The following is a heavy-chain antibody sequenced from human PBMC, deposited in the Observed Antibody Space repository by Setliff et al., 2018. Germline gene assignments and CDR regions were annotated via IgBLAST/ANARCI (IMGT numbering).Heavy chain of an antibody. CDR2: INPSGGST. J-gene: IGHJ1*01. Sequence: ASVKVSCKASGYTFTSYYMHWVRQAPGQGLEWMGIINPSGGSTSYAQKFQGRVTMTRDTSTSTVYMELGSLRSEDTAVYYCARGGGGPDSSGYFEYFQHWGQGTLVTVSS. V-gene: IGHV1-46*01. CDR3: ARGGGGPDSSGYFEYFQH. D-gene: IGHD3-22*01. CDR1: GYTFTSYY.